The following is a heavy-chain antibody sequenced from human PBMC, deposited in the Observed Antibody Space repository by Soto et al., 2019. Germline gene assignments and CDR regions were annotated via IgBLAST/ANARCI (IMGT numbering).Heavy chain of an antibody. CDR1: GFTFSSYS. CDR3: ARGGGGVGALNWFDP. J-gene: IGHJ5*02. D-gene: IGHD1-26*01. V-gene: IGHV3-21*01. CDR2: ISSSSSYI. Sequence: EVQLVESGGGLVKPGGSLRLSCAASGFTFSSYSMNWVRQAPGKGLEWVSSISSSSSYIYYADSVKGRFTISRDNAKNSLYLQMNSLRAEDTAVYYCARGGGGVGALNWFDPWGQGTLVTVSS.